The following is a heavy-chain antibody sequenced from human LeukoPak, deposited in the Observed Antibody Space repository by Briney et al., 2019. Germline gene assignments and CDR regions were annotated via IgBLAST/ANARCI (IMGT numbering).Heavy chain of an antibody. CDR1: GGTFSSYA. V-gene: IGHV1-69*05. CDR2: IIPIFGTA. CDR3: ARDGDSYGYDY. D-gene: IGHD5-18*01. J-gene: IGHJ4*02. Sequence: ASVKVSCKASGGTFSSYATSWVRQAPGQGLEWMGGIIPIFGTANYAQKFQGRVTITTDESTSTAYMELSSLRSEDTAVYYCARDGDSYGYDYWGQGTLVTVSS.